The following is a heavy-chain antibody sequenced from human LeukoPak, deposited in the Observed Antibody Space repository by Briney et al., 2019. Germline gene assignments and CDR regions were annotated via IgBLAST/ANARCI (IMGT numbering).Heavy chain of an antibody. Sequence: GGSLRLSCAASGFRFNTYAMSWVRQAPGKGLEWVSVISGSGATTYYADSVKGRFTISRDNSKNTLYLQMNSLRAEDSAVYYCAKGDAWLRFGEWSQGTLVTVSS. V-gene: IGHV3-23*01. J-gene: IGHJ4*02. CDR2: ISGSGATT. CDR1: GFRFNTYA. D-gene: IGHD5-12*01. CDR3: AKGDAWLRFGE.